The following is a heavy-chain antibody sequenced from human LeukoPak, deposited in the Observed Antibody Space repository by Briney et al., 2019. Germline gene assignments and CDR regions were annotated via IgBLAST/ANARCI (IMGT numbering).Heavy chain of an antibody. CDR2: IYYSGST. J-gene: IGHJ3*02. V-gene: IGHV4-59*01. CDR3: ARVGLTMVRGVIITDAFDI. CDR1: GGSISSYY. D-gene: IGHD3-10*01. Sequence: SETLSLTCTVSGGSISSYYWSWIRQPPRKGLEWIGYIYYSGSTNYNPSLKSRVTISVDTSKNQFSLKLSSVTAADTAVYYCARVGLTMVRGVIITDAFDIWGQGTMVTVSS.